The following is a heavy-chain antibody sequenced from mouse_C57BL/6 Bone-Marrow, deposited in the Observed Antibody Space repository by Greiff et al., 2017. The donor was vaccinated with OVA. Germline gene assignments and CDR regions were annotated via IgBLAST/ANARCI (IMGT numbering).Heavy chain of an antibody. CDR3: ARGEQLRLQFAY. CDR2: INPSNGGT. CDR1: GYTFTSYW. D-gene: IGHD3-2*02. J-gene: IGHJ3*01. Sequence: QVQLQQPGTELVKPGASVKLSCKASGYTFTSYWMHWVKQRPGQGLEWIGNINPSNGGTNYNEKFKSKATLTVDKSSSTAYMQLSSLTSEASAVYYCARGEQLRLQFAYWGQGTLVTVSA. V-gene: IGHV1-53*01.